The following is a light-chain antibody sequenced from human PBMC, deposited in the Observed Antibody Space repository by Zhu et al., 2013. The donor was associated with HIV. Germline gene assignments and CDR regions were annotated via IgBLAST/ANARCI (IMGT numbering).Light chain of an antibody. CDR1: SGDVGGYDY. CDR2: EVN. Sequence: QSALTQPPSASGSPGQSVTIPCTGTSGDVGGYDYVSWYQQYPGKAPKLLIYEVNQRPSGVPDRFSASKSGNMAPLTVSGLQADDEADYYCSSYAGNNKLVFGGGTKLTVL. CDR3: SSYAGNNKLV. J-gene: IGLJ2*01. V-gene: IGLV2-8*01.